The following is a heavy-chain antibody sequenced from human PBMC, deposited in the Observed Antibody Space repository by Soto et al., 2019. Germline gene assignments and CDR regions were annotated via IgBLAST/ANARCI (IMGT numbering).Heavy chain of an antibody. CDR3: TTDSVAGTGYYYGMDV. J-gene: IGHJ6*02. CDR2: IKSKTDGGTT. D-gene: IGHD6-19*01. V-gene: IGHV3-15*07. CDR1: GFTFSNAW. Sequence: GGSLRLSCAASGFTFSNAWMNWVRQAPGKGLEWVGRIKSKTDGGTTDYAAPVKGRFTISRDDSKNTLYLQMNSLKTEDTAVYYCTTDSVAGTGYYYGMDVWGQGTTVTVSS.